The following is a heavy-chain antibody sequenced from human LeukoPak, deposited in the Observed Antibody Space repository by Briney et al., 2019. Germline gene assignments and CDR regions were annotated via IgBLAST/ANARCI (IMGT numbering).Heavy chain of an antibody. V-gene: IGHV3-48*01. J-gene: IGHJ4*02. CDR1: GFTFSSYS. Sequence: GGSLRLSCAASGFTFSSYSMNWVRQAPGKGLEWVSYISSSSSTIYYADSVKGRFTISRDNAKNSLYLQMNSLKASDTAMYYCATPGIDKGDGYYEWDYWGQGTLVTVSS. D-gene: IGHD5-24*01. CDR2: ISSSSSTI. CDR3: ATPGIDKGDGYYEWDY.